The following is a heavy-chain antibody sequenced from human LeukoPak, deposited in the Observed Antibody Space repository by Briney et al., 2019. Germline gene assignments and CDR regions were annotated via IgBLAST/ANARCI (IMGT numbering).Heavy chain of an antibody. CDR2: IIPMLGIA. Sequence: ASVKVSCKASGGTFTTYAISWVRQAPGQGLEWMGRIIPMLGIANYAQKFQGRVTITTDKSTSTAYMELSSLRSDDTAVYYCARDRGYSGYAEYYFDYWGQGTLVTVSS. V-gene: IGHV1-69*04. D-gene: IGHD5-12*01. CDR3: ARDRGYSGYAEYYFDY. CDR1: GGTFTTYA. J-gene: IGHJ4*02.